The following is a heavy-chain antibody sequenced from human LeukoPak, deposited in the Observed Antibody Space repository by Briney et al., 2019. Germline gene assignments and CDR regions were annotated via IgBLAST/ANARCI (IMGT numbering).Heavy chain of an antibody. CDR2: ISSSGSTI. J-gene: IGHJ4*02. CDR3: ARVLDSSVDY. V-gene: IGHV3-48*04. D-gene: IGHD6-6*01. CDR1: GFTFSSHW. Sequence: GGSLRLSCAASGFTFSSHWMSWVRQAPGKGLEWVSYISSSGSTIYYADSVKGRFTISRDNAKNSLYLQMNSLRAEDTAVYYCARVLDSSVDYWGQGTLVTVSS.